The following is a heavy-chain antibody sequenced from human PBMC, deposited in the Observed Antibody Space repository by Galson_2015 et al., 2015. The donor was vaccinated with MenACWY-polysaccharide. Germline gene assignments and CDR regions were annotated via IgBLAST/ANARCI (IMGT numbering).Heavy chain of an antibody. CDR3: ARGYRAYD. CDR2: IKSDGSST. Sequence: ALRLSCAASGFTFSTYWMHWVRQAPGTGLVWVSRIKSDGSSTSYADSVKGRFTISRDNAKNTLYLQMNSLRAEDTAVYYCARGYRAYDWGQRTLVAVTA. CDR1: GFTFSTYW. V-gene: IGHV3-74*01. J-gene: IGHJ4*02. D-gene: IGHD5-12*01.